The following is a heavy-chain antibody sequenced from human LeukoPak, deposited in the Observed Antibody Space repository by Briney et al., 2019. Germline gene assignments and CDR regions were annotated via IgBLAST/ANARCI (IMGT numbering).Heavy chain of an antibody. CDR2: ISSSSSYT. CDR1: GFTVSSNY. Sequence: GGSLRLSCAASGFTVSSNYMSWVRQAPGKGLEWVSYISSSSSYTNYADSVKGRFTISRDNAKNSLYLQMNSLRAEDTAVYYCATYGDSSGYYGYWGQGTLVTVSS. J-gene: IGHJ4*02. V-gene: IGHV3-11*03. D-gene: IGHD3-22*01. CDR3: ATYGDSSGYYGY.